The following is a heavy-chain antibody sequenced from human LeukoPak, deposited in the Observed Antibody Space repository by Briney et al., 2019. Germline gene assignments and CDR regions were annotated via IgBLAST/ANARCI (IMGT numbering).Heavy chain of an antibody. J-gene: IGHJ4*02. Sequence: GASVKASCKVSGYTLTELSMHWVRQAPGKGLEWMGGFDPEDGETIYAQKFQGRVTMTEDTSTDTAYMELSSLRSEDTAVYYCATLPHGPSVGAPYYFDYWGQGTLVTVSS. V-gene: IGHV1-24*01. CDR3: ATLPHGPSVGAPYYFDY. D-gene: IGHD1-26*01. CDR2: FDPEDGET. CDR1: GYTLTELS.